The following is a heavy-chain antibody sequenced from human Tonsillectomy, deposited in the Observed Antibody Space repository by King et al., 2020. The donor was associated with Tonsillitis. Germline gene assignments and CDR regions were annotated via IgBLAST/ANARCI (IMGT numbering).Heavy chain of an antibody. Sequence: VQLQQWGAGLLKPSETLSLTCAVYGGSFSGYYWSWIRQPPGKGLEWIGEIHHSGSTNYNPSLKSRVTISVDTSKNQFSLKRTSVAAADTAVYYCATKVDIVVVPAASNNWFDPWGQGTLVTVSS. CDR3: ATKVDIVVVPAASNNWFDP. J-gene: IGHJ5*02. CDR1: GGSFSGYY. D-gene: IGHD2-2*01. CDR2: IHHSGST. V-gene: IGHV4-34*01.